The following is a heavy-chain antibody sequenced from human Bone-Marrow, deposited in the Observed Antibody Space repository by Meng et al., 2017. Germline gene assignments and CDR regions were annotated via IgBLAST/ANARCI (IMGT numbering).Heavy chain of an antibody. CDR1: GCTFTSYD. Sequence: ASVKVSCKASGCTFTSYDINWVRQATGQGLEWMGWMNPNSGNTGYAQKFQGRVTMTRNTSISTAYMELSSLRSEDTAVYYCARTRSYYDFWSGYYPYWYFDLWGRGTLVTVSS. CDR3: ARTRSYYDFWSGYYPYWYFDL. J-gene: IGHJ2*01. V-gene: IGHV1-8*01. D-gene: IGHD3-3*01. CDR2: MNPNSGNT.